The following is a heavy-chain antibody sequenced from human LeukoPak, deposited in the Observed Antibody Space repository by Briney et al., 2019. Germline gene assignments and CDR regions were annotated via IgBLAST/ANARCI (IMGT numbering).Heavy chain of an antibody. J-gene: IGHJ5*02. Sequence: ASVKVSCKASGYTFTSYGISWVRQAPGQGLEGMGWISAYNGNTNYAQKLQGRVTMTTDTSTSTAYRELRSLRSNDTAVYYCARGPAYYDFWSGYLAWFDPWGQGTLVTVSS. V-gene: IGHV1-18*01. CDR1: GYTFTSYG. D-gene: IGHD3-3*01. CDR2: ISAYNGNT. CDR3: ARGPAYYDFWSGYLAWFDP.